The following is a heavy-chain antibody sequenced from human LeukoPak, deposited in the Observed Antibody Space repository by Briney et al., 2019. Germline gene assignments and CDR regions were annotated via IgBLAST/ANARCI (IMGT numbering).Heavy chain of an antibody. CDR2: ISSSGSTI. Sequence: QSGGSLRLSCAASGFTFSSYRMNWVRQAPGKGLEWVSYISSSGSTIYYADSVKGRFTISRDNAKNSLYLQMNSLRAEDTAVYYWAREDIVVVPAAQSYYYYGMDVWGQGPTVTVSS. CDR1: GFTFSSYR. J-gene: IGHJ6*02. D-gene: IGHD2-2*01. CDR3: AREDIVVVPAAQSYYYYGMDV. V-gene: IGHV3-48*04.